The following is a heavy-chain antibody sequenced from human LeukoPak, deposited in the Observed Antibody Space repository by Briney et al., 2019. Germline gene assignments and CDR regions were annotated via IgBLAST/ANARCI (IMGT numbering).Heavy chain of an antibody. Sequence: GESLKISCKGSGYSFTSYWISWVRQMPGKGLGGMGRIDPSDSYTNYSPSFQGHVTISADKSINTAYLQWSSLKASDTAMYYCARIPYSSGWYYFDYWGQGTLVTVSS. J-gene: IGHJ4*02. V-gene: IGHV5-10-1*01. D-gene: IGHD6-19*01. CDR1: GYSFTSYW. CDR2: IDPSDSYT. CDR3: ARIPYSSGWYYFDY.